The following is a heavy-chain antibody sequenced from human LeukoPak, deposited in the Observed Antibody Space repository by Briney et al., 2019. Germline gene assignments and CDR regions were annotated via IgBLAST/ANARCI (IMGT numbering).Heavy chain of an antibody. D-gene: IGHD3-16*01. CDR3: ARGSPHFDTVWGSPLWDI. CDR1: GYTFTGFY. V-gene: IGHV1-2*04. CDR2: INPNSGGT. Sequence: ASVKVSCKASGYTFTGFYIHWVRQAPGQGLEWMGWINPNSGGTNYAQKFQDWVIMTRDTSITTAYMELSRLRSDDTAVYYCARGSPHFDTVWGSPLWDIWGQGTVVTVSS. J-gene: IGHJ3*02.